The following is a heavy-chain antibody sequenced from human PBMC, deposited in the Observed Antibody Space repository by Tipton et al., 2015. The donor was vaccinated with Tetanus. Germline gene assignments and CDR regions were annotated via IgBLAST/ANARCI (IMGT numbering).Heavy chain of an antibody. Sequence: CAASGFTFSSYAMHWVRQAPGKGLEWVAVISYDGSNKYYADSVKGRFTISRDNSKNTLYLQMNSLRAEDTAVYYCARDGEHDYDYWGQGTLVTVSS. CDR3: ARDGEHDYDY. CDR2: ISYDGSNK. J-gene: IGHJ4*02. CDR1: GFTFSSYA. V-gene: IGHV3-30-3*01. D-gene: IGHD3-16*01.